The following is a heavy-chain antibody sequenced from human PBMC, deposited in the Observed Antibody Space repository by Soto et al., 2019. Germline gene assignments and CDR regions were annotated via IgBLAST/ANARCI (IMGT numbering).Heavy chain of an antibody. D-gene: IGHD6-13*01. Sequence: GSGPTLVNPTETLTLTCTVSGFSLSNARMGVSWIRQPPGKALEWLAHIFSNDEKSYSTSLKSRLTISKDTSKSQVVLTMTNMDPVDTATYYCARILGSSWTKLEIDYRGQGTLVTVSS. V-gene: IGHV2-26*01. CDR3: ARILGSSWTKLEIDY. CDR1: GFSLSNARMG. CDR2: IFSNDEK. J-gene: IGHJ4*02.